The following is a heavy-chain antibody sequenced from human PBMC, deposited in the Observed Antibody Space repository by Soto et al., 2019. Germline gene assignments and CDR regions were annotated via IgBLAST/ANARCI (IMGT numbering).Heavy chain of an antibody. V-gene: IGHV4-59*11. CDR3: ARYLSSQYNCMDV. CDR2: MYYSGGT. J-gene: IGHJ6*03. Sequence: SETLSLTCTVSGGSISGHYLSWVRQPPGKGLEWIGYMYYSGGTDSNPSLKSRVTMSVDTSKNQFSLKLRSVTAADTAVYHCARYLSSQYNCMDVWGKGTTVTVSS. D-gene: IGHD6-13*01. CDR1: GGSISGHY.